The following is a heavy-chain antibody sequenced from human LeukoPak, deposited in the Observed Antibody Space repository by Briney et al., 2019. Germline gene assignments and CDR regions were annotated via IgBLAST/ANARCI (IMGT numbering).Heavy chain of an antibody. CDR3: AKAITGSYPFDY. CDR2: ISSSGSTI. D-gene: IGHD1-26*01. J-gene: IGHJ4*02. V-gene: IGHV3-11*01. Sequence: GGSLRLSCAASGFTFSDYYMSWIRQAPGKGLEWVSYISSSGSTIYYADSVKGRFTISRDNSKNTLNLQMNSLRAEDTAVYYCAKAITGSYPFDYWGQGTLVTVSS. CDR1: GFTFSDYY.